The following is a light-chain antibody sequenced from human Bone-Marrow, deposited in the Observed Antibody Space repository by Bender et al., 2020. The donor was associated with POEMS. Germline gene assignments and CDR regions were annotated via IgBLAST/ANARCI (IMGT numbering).Light chain of an antibody. Sequence: SYVLTQPPSVSVAPGQTARITCGGDDIGSKDVHWYRQRPGQAPVMVLYDSRGLPSATPDRFSGSNSGNTATLTISRVEDGDEADYHCQVWHKSSDHFVVFGGGTRLTV. CDR1: DIGSKD. CDR3: QVWHKSSDHFVV. CDR2: DSR. V-gene: IGLV3-21*02. J-gene: IGLJ3*02.